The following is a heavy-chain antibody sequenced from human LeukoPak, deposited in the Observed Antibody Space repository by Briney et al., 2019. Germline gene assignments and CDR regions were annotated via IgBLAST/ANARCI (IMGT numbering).Heavy chain of an antibody. CDR3: ARDFLGYCSGGSCQRSYFFDY. J-gene: IGHJ4*02. Sequence: GGSLRLSCAASGFTFSFFAMHWVRQAPGQGLEWVAVISYDGRNRYYADSVKGRFTISRDNSKNSLYLQMNSLRAEDTAVYYCARDFLGYCSGGSCQRSYFFDYWGQGTLVTVSS. CDR1: GFTFSFFA. V-gene: IGHV3-30*04. D-gene: IGHD2-15*01. CDR2: ISYDGRNR.